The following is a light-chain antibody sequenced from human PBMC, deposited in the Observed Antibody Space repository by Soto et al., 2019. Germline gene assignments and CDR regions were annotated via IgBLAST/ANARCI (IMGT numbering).Light chain of an antibody. Sequence: EIVLTQSPGTLSLSPGERATLSCRASQSVSSSFLAWYQQKPGQAPRPLIYGASSRATGIPDRLSGSGSGKDFTLTISRLEPEDFAVYYCQQYDSSPWTFGQGTKVEIK. CDR1: QSVSSSF. CDR2: GAS. CDR3: QQYDSSPWT. V-gene: IGKV3-20*01. J-gene: IGKJ1*01.